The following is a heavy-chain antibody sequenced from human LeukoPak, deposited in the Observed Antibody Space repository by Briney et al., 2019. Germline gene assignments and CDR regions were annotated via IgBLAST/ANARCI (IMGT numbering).Heavy chain of an antibody. V-gene: IGHV3-74*01. Sequence: GGSLRLSCAASGSTFSTYWMHWVRQTPGKGLVWVSRISRDGTTTTYADSVKGRFTISRDNAKNTLYLEMNSLRAEDTAVYFCARDGVGASHDYWGQGTLVTVSS. CDR2: ISRDGTTT. J-gene: IGHJ4*02. D-gene: IGHD1-26*01. CDR3: ARDGVGASHDY. CDR1: GSTFSTYW.